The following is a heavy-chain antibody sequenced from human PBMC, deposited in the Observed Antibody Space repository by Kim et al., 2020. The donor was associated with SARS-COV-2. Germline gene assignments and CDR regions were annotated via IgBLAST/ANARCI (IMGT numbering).Heavy chain of an antibody. CDR3: ARDIYSYGQTVPLDY. CDR2: ISAYNGNT. J-gene: IGHJ4*02. CDR1: GYTFTSYG. V-gene: IGHV1-18*01. D-gene: IGHD5-18*01. Sequence: ASVKVSCKASGYTFTSYGISWVRQAPGQGLEWMGWISAYNGNTNYAQKLQGRVTMTTDTSTSTAYMELRSLRSDDTAVYYCARDIYSYGQTVPLDYWGQGTLVTVSS.